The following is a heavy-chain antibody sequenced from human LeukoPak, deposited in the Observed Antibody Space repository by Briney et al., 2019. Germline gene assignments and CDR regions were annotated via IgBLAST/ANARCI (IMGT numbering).Heavy chain of an antibody. Sequence: SETLSLTCAVYGGSFSGYYWSWIRQPPGKGLEWIGEINHSGSTNYNPSLKSRVTISVDTSKNQFSLNLSSVTAADTAVYYCARRNIVGATLKYWGQGTLVTVSS. V-gene: IGHV4-34*01. CDR1: GGSFSGYY. CDR2: INHSGST. J-gene: IGHJ4*02. CDR3: ARRNIVGATLKY. D-gene: IGHD1-26*01.